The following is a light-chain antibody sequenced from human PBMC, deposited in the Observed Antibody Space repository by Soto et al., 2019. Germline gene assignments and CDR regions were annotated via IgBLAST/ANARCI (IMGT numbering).Light chain of an antibody. CDR3: SSYAGSNNLYV. V-gene: IGLV2-8*01. J-gene: IGLJ1*01. Sequence: QSALTQPASVSGSPGQSITISCTRSSSDVGGYHYVSWYQQYPGEAPKLVIYEVSKRPSGVPDRFSGSKSGNTASLTVSGLQAEDEADYYCSSYAGSNNLYVFGTGTKLTVL. CDR2: EVS. CDR1: SSDVGGYHY.